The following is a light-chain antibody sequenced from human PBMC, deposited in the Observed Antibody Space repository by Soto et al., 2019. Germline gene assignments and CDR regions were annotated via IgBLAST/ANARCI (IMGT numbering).Light chain of an antibody. J-gene: IGLJ2*01. Sequence: QSALTQPAYVSGSPGQSITISCTGTSNDIGSYNYVSWYQQHSGKAPKLIIYEVTHRPSGVSNRFSGSKSGNTASLTVSGLQADDEADYYCSSYTRSGTLVFGGGTKLTVL. CDR1: SNDIGSYNY. V-gene: IGLV2-14*01. CDR2: EVT. CDR3: SSYTRSGTLV.